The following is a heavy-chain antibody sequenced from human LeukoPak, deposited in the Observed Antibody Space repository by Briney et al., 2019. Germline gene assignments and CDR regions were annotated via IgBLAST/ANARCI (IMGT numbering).Heavy chain of an antibody. CDR1: GFTFSSYA. CDR2: ISYDGSNK. D-gene: IGHD1-26*01. V-gene: IGHV3-30*04. J-gene: IGHJ6*03. Sequence: PGGSLRLSCAASGFTFSSYAMHWVRQAPGKGLEGVAVISYDGSNKYYADSVKGRFTISRDNSKNTLYLQMNSLRAEDTAVYYCAKDFSGSRPIYYYYYMDVWGKGTTVTVSS. CDR3: AKDFSGSRPIYYYYYMDV.